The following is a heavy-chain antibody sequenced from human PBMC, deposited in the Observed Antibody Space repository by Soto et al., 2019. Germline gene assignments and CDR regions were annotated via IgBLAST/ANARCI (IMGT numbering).Heavy chain of an antibody. D-gene: IGHD3-3*01. V-gene: IGHV3-30*18. Sequence: QVQLVESGGGVVQPGRSLRLSCAASGFTFSSYGMHWVRQAPGKGLEWVAVISYDGSNKYYADSVKGRFTISRDNSKNXLDLQMSSLRAEETAVYYCAEERSTIFGATYYFDYWGQGTLVTVSS. CDR1: GFTFSSYG. CDR3: AEERSTIFGATYYFDY. J-gene: IGHJ4*02. CDR2: ISYDGSNK.